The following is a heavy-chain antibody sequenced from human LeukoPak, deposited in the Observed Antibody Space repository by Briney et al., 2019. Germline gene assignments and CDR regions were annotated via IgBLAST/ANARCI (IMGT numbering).Heavy chain of an antibody. Sequence: GGSLRLSCAASGFTSSSYNMNWVRQAPGKGLEWVSSISSSSSYIYYADSVKGRFTISRDNARNSLYLQMNSLRAEDTAVYYCARNEFPTGWFDPWGQGTLVTVSS. CDR3: ARNEFPTGWFDP. CDR1: GFTSSSYN. D-gene: IGHD1-1*01. J-gene: IGHJ5*02. CDR2: ISSSSSYI. V-gene: IGHV3-21*01.